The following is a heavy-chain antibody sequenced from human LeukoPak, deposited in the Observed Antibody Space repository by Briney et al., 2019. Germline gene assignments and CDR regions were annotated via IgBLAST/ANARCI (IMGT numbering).Heavy chain of an antibody. CDR1: GYTFTGYY. CDR3: ARGLGNPGGRYYYYYYMDV. Sequence: ASVKVSCKASGYTFTGYYMHWVRQAPGQELEWMGWIDPNSGGTNYAQKFQGRVTMTRDTSISTAYMELSRLRSDDTAVYYCARGLGNPGGRYYYYYYMDVWGKGTTVTVSS. CDR2: IDPNSGGT. J-gene: IGHJ6*03. V-gene: IGHV1-2*02. D-gene: IGHD4-23*01.